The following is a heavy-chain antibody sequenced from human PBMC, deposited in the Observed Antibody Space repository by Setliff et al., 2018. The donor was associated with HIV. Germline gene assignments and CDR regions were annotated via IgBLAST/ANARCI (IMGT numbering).Heavy chain of an antibody. D-gene: IGHD6-6*01. CDR1: GGTFSSYA. J-gene: IGHJ5*02. CDR3: ARGGIAARRWDNWFDP. V-gene: IGHV1-69*10. Sequence: SVKVSCKASGGTFSSYAISWVRQAPGQGLEWMGGIIPILGIANYAQKFQGRVTITADESTSTAYMELSSLRSEDTAVYYCARGGIAARRWDNWFDPWGQGTLVTVSS. CDR2: IIPILGIA.